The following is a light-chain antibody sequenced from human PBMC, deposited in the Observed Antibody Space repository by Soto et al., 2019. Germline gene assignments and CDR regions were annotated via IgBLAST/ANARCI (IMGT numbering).Light chain of an antibody. J-gene: IGKJ4*01. CDR3: QQYDNLSLT. CDR2: DAS. V-gene: IGKV1-33*01. CDR1: QDISNY. Sequence: DIHMTQSPSSLSASVGDIVTITCQASQDISNYLNWYQQKPGKAPKLLIYDASNLETGVPSRFSGSGSGTDFTFTISSLKPEDIATYYCQQYDNLSLTFGGGTKVDIK.